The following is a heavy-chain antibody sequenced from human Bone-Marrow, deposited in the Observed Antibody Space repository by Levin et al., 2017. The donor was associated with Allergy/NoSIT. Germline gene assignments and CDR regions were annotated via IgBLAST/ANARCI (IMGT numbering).Heavy chain of an antibody. Sequence: QSGGSLRLSCVASGLAFSSSAIHWVRQAPGKGLEWVSSISYDGSSKYEAESVKGRFTISRDNSKNMVFVEMTSLRPEDTAVYYCARGSAIFAPMDVWGQGTTVTVSS. J-gene: IGHJ6*02. CDR3: ARGSAIFAPMDV. CDR2: ISYDGSSK. D-gene: IGHD3-3*01. V-gene: IGHV3-30*04. CDR1: GLAFSSSA.